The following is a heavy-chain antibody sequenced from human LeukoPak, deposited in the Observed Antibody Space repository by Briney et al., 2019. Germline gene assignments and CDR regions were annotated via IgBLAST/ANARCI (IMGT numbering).Heavy chain of an antibody. CDR1: GGSVSSGSYY. CDR2: IYYSGST. J-gene: IGHJ4*02. CDR3: ARVVGDYYDSSGYYKRTRGYYFDY. Sequence: ASETLSLTCTVSGGSVSSGSYYWSWIRQPPGKGLEWIGYIYYSGSTNYNPPLKSRVTISVDTSKNQFSLKLSSVTAADTAVYYCARVVGDYYDSSGYYKRTRGYYFDYWGQGTLVTVSS. V-gene: IGHV4-61*01. D-gene: IGHD3-22*01.